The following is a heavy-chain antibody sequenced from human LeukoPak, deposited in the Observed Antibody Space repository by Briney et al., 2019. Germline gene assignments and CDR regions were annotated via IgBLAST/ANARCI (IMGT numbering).Heavy chain of an antibody. CDR3: ARDRWESK. J-gene: IGHJ4*02. CDR2: VSTDSTTI. V-gene: IGHV3-48*02. CDR1: GFTFSSST. Sequence: GGSLRLSCAASGFTFSSSTMNWVHQAPGKGLEWISYVSTDSTTIYYADSVKGRFTISRDNAKNSLFLHMNTLRDEDTAVYYCARDRWESKWGQGTLVTVSS. D-gene: IGHD1-26*01.